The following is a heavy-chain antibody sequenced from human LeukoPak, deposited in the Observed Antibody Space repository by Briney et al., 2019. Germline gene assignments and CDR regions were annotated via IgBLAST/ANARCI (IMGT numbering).Heavy chain of an antibody. CDR1: GITFSSYW. J-gene: IGHJ4*02. CDR3: ARTYYDILTGYNPYFDY. Sequence: PGGSLRLSCEASGITFSSYWVHWVRQAPGKGLVWVSRINIDGSSTSYADSVKGRFPILRDNAKNTVYLQMNSLRAEDTAVYYCARTYYDILTGYNPYFDYWGQGILVTVSS. CDR2: INIDGSST. D-gene: IGHD3-9*01. V-gene: IGHV3-74*01.